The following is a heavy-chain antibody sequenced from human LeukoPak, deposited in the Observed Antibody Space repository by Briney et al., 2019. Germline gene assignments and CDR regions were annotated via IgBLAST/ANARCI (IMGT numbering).Heavy chain of an antibody. V-gene: IGHV3-23*01. J-gene: IGHJ4*02. D-gene: IGHD3-3*01. CDR2: ISGSGGST. CDR1: GFTFSSNA. Sequence: GGSLRLSCAASGFTFSSNAMSWVRQAPGKGLEWVSTISGSGGSTYYADSVKGRFTIYRDNSKNTLYLQMNSLRAEDTAVYYCATDSVTIFGVVTPLAYWGQGTLVTVSS. CDR3: ATDSVTIFGVVTPLAY.